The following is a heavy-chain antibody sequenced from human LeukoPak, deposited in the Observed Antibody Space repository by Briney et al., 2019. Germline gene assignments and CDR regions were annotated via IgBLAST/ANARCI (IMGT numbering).Heavy chain of an antibody. CDR1: GYTFSSYS. CDR3: ATDQRYAFDY. J-gene: IGHJ4*02. CDR2: IRTTAEGAKYA. D-gene: IGHD3-9*01. V-gene: IGHV3-48*02. Sequence: GGSLRLSCAASGYTFSSYSMNWVRQAPGKGLEWISNIRTTAEGAKYAYYADSVKGRVTISRDDGKNTLYLHMNSLRDDDTAVYYCATDQRYAFDYWGQGILVTVSS.